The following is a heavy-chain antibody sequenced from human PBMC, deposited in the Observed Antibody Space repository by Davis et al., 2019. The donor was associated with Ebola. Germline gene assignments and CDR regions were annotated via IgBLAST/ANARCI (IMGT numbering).Heavy chain of an antibody. CDR1: GNSFTSHW. CDR2: IYPGDSDT. J-gene: IGHJ5*02. CDR3: ARHGDYGDYVPHDWFDP. D-gene: IGHD4-17*01. Sequence: GESLKISCKDSGNSFTSHWIGWVRQMPGKGLEWMGIIYPGDSDTRYSPSLQGQVTISADKSISTAYLQWSSLKASDTAMYYCARHGDYGDYVPHDWFDPWGQGTLVTVSS. V-gene: IGHV5-51*01.